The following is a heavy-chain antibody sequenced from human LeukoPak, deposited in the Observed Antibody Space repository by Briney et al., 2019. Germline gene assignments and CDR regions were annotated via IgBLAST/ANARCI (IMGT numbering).Heavy chain of an antibody. CDR1: GGSISRYY. J-gene: IGHJ4*02. CDR2: ISYSGST. V-gene: IGHV4-59*08. D-gene: IGHD1-26*01. Sequence: SETLSLTCTVSGGSISRYYWSWIRQPPGKGLEWIGYISYSGSTNYNPSLKSRVTISVDASKNQFSLKLNSVTATDTAVYYCARHSGSYYDNYDYWGQGTLVTVSS. CDR3: ARHSGSYYDNYDY.